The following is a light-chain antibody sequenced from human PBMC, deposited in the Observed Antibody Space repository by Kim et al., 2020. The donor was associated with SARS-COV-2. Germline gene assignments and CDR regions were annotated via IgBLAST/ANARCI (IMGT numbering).Light chain of an antibody. CDR1: QVIANN. CDR2: AAS. CDR3: QQYDVYPRT. J-gene: IGKJ1*01. V-gene: IGKV1-16*01. Sequence: DTQMTQSPSSLSASIGDRVIISCRASQVIANNLVWFHQKPGKAPKPLIYAASRLETGVPSRFSGSGSGTDFILTISSLQPEDYGTYYCQQYDVYPRTFGQGTKVDIK.